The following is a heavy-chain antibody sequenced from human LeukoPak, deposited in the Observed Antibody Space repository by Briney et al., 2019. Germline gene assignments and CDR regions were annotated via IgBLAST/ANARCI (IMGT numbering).Heavy chain of an antibody. Sequence: SVKVSFNASGGTFSSYAISWVRQAPGQGLEWMGGIIPIFGTANYAQKFQGRVTITADESTSTAYMELSSLRSEDTAVYYCASATRDRAAYRMVRWGQGTLVTVSS. CDR2: IIPIFGTA. CDR1: GGTFSSYA. D-gene: IGHD2-8*01. CDR3: ASATRDRAAYRMVR. J-gene: IGHJ4*02. V-gene: IGHV1-69*13.